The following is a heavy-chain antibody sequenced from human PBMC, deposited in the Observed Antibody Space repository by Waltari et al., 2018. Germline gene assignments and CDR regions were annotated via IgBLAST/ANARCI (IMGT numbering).Heavy chain of an antibody. Sequence: EVQLLESGGGLVQLGGSLRLSCAASGFPFSSYAMRWVRRAPGKGLEWVTAISGSGGSTYYADSVKGRFTISRDNSKNTLYLQMNSLRAEDTAVYYCAKFQVQGVNWFDPWGRGTLVTVSS. CDR1: GFPFSSYA. CDR2: ISGSGGST. J-gene: IGHJ5*02. CDR3: AKFQVQGVNWFDP. V-gene: IGHV3-23*01. D-gene: IGHD3-10*01.